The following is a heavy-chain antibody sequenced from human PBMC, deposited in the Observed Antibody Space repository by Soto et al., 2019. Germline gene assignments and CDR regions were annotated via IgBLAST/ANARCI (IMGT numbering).Heavy chain of an antibody. CDR2: IYYSGST. Sequence: SETLSLTCTVSGGSISSYYWSWIRQPPGKGLEWIGYIYYSGSTNYNPSLKSRVTISVDTSKNQFSLKLSSVTAADTAVYYCARSAGRYCSGGSCYRTDFDYWGQGTLVTVSS. V-gene: IGHV4-59*01. D-gene: IGHD2-15*01. CDR3: ARSAGRYCSGGSCYRTDFDY. J-gene: IGHJ4*02. CDR1: GGSISSYY.